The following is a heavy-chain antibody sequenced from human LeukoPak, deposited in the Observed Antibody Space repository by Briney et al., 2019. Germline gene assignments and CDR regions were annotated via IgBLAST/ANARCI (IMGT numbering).Heavy chain of an antibody. V-gene: IGHV4-31*03. J-gene: IGHJ4*02. CDR3: ARGIITGTSDY. CDR2: IYYSGST. CDR1: GGSISSGGYY. Sequence: PSETLSLTCTVSGGSISSGGYYWSWVRQHPGKGLEWIGYIYYSGSTYYNPSLKSRVTISVDTSKNQFSLKLSSVTAADTAVYYCARGIITGTSDYWGQGTLVTVSS. D-gene: IGHD1-7*01.